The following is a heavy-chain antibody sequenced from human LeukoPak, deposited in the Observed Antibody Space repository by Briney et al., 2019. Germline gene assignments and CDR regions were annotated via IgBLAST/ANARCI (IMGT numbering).Heavy chain of an antibody. J-gene: IGHJ4*02. CDR2: FDPEDGER. CDR1: GYTLTELS. Sequence: ASVKVSCKVSGYTLTELSTHWVRQAPGKGLEWMGGFDPEDGERIYAQKFQDRVTMTEDTSTDTAYMELRSLRSEDTAVYYCARDPKRAAAPTHLDYWGQGTLVTVSS. D-gene: IGHD6-13*01. V-gene: IGHV1-24*01. CDR3: ARDPKRAAAPTHLDY.